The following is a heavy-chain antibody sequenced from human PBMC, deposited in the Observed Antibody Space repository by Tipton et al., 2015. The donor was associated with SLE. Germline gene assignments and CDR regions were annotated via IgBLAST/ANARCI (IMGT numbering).Heavy chain of an antibody. D-gene: IGHD6-13*01. CDR1: GESFSGYY. V-gene: IGHV4-34*01. J-gene: IGHJ4*02. CDR2: INHSGST. CDR3: ARGAAASDY. Sequence: TLSLTCAVYGESFSGYYWSWIRQPPGKGLEWIGEINHSGSTNYNPSLKSRVTISVETSKKQFSLKLSSVTAADTAVYYCARGAAASDYWGQGTLVTVSS.